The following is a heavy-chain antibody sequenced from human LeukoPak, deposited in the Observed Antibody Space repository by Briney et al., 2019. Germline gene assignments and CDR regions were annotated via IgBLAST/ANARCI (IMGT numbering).Heavy chain of an antibody. Sequence: GGSLRLSCAASGFTFSSYGMSWVRQAPGKGLEWVSGISWNSGSIGYADSVKGRFTISRDNAKNSLYLRMNSLRAEDTALYYCAKDMDDGSDRNDAFDIWGQGTMVTVSS. CDR2: ISWNSGSI. CDR1: GFTFSSYG. V-gene: IGHV3-9*01. J-gene: IGHJ3*02. CDR3: AKDMDDGSDRNDAFDI. D-gene: IGHD3-10*01.